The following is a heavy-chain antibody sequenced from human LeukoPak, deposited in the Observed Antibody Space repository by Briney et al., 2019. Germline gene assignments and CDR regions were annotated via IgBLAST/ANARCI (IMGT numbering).Heavy chain of an antibody. J-gene: IGHJ4*02. Sequence: SETLSLTCTVSGGSINSDYWTWIRQSPGKGLEWIGYIAYNGIPNYNPSLKSRLTISRDTSKNQFSLNLSSVTAADMAVYYCARERHGHPFDSWGQGTLVTVSS. CDR2: IAYNGIP. CDR1: GGSINSDY. CDR3: ARERHGHPFDS. V-gene: IGHV4-59*01.